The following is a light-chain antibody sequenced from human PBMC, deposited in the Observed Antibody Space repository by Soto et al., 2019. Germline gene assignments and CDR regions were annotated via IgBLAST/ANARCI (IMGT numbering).Light chain of an antibody. CDR3: SSYTTSNTLV. Sequence: QSALTQPASVSASPGQSITISCTGTSSDIGIYNYVSWYQQHPDKAPKLSIYEANHRPSGVSDRFSGSTSGITASLTISGLQAEDEADYYCSSYTTSNTLVYGTGTKLTVL. V-gene: IGLV2-14*01. CDR1: SSDIGIYNY. CDR2: EAN. J-gene: IGLJ1*01.